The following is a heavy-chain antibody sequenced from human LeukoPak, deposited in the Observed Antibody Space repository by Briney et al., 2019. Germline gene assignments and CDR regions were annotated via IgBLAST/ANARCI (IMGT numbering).Heavy chain of an antibody. Sequence: GASVKVSCKASGYTFTGYYMHWVRQAPGQGLEWMGRINPNSGGTNYAQQFQGRVTMTRDTSISTAYMELSRLRSDDTAVYYCARDPGYCSSTSCQEWFDPWGQGTLVTVSS. J-gene: IGHJ5*02. V-gene: IGHV1-2*06. CDR2: INPNSGGT. D-gene: IGHD2-2*01. CDR3: ARDPGYCSSTSCQEWFDP. CDR1: GYTFTGYY.